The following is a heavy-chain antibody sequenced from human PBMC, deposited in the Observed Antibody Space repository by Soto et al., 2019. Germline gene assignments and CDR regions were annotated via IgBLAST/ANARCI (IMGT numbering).Heavy chain of an antibody. J-gene: IGHJ6*02. V-gene: IGHV3-9*01. CDR3: AKDVVAAQPGYYYGMDV. Sequence: GGSLRLSCAASGFTFDDYAMHWVRQAPGKGLEWVSGISWNSGSIGYADSVKGRFTISRDNAKNSLYLQMNSLRAEDTALYYCAKDVVAAQPGYYYGMDVWGQGTTVTVSS. CDR1: GFTFDDYA. D-gene: IGHD2-15*01. CDR2: ISWNSGSI.